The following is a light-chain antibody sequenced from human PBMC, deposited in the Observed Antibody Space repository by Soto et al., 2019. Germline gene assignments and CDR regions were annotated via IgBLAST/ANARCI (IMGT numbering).Light chain of an antibody. CDR1: RSDVGGYKH. Sequence: QSALTQSASVSGSPGQSISISCTGTRSDVGGYKHVSWYQQHPGKVPRLIIFDVSSRPSGVSHRFSGSKSGDTASLTISGLQAEDEADYYCSSYTSVNLYVFGTGTKVTVL. CDR3: SSYTSVNLYV. J-gene: IGLJ1*01. CDR2: DVS. V-gene: IGLV2-14*03.